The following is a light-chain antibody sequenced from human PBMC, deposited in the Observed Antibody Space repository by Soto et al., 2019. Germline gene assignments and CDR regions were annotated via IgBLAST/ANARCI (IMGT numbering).Light chain of an antibody. CDR1: PSIGAW. V-gene: IGKV1-5*03. CDR2: KPS. J-gene: IGKJ2*01. CDR3: QHFNTSSPGYT. Sequence: DTQLTQPPSSLPASIEERVTPTCRASPSIGAWLAWYQHKAGKAPKPLIYKPSKSESGAPSRFTGSGSGTEFTLTISSLQPEDFATYYCQHFNTSSPGYTFGQGTKLESK.